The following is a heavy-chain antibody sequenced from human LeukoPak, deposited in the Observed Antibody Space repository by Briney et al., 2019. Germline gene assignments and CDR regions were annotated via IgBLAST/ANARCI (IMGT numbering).Heavy chain of an antibody. V-gene: IGHV1-18*01. D-gene: IGHD3-3*01. J-gene: IGHJ6*03. CDR1: GYTFTSYG. CDR3: ARDFWSGYYNISYCYYYYMDV. CDR2: ISAYNGNT. Sequence: RASVKVSCKASGYTFTSYGISWVRQAPGQGLEWMGWISAYNGNTNYAQKLQGRVTMTTDTSTSTAYMELRSLRSDDTAVYYCARDFWSGYYNISYCYYYYMDVWGKGTTVTVSS.